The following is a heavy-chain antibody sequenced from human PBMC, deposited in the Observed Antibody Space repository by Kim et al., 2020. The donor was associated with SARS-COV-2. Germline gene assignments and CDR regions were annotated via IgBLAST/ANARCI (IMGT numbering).Heavy chain of an antibody. CDR1: GFTFGDYA. Sequence: GGSLRLSCAASGFTFGDYAMHWVRQAPGKGLEWVSGISWNSGSIGYVDSVKGRFTISRDNAKNSLYLQMNSLRAEDTALYYCAKSVGSDDSSGYYYYYYYGMDVWGQGTTVTVSS. D-gene: IGHD3-22*01. V-gene: IGHV3-9*01. CDR3: AKSVGSDDSSGYYYYYYYGMDV. J-gene: IGHJ6*02. CDR2: ISWNSGSI.